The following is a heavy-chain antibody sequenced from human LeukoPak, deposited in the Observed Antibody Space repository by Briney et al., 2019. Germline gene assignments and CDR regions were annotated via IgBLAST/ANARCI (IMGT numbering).Heavy chain of an antibody. D-gene: IGHD6-13*01. J-gene: IGHJ4*02. CDR2: IYDSGST. V-gene: IGHV4-59*01. CDR3: ARAYSSTKVYY. Sequence: SETLSLTCTVSGGSLSRYYWSWIRQPPAKGLEWIGYIYDSGSTQYHPHLKSRVTISVDTAKSQFSPKLRSVTAADTAMYYCARAYSSTKVYYWGQETLVTVSS. CDR1: GGSLSRYY.